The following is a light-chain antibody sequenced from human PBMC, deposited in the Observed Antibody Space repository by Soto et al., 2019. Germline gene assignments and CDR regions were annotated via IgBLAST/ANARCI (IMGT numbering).Light chain of an antibody. CDR3: HQYGSSPLT. Sequence: EIVLTQSPGTLSLSPGERATLSCRASHSFSSSYLAWYQQKPGQAPRLLMHGASSRATGIPDRFSGSGSGTDFTLTITRLEPEDFAVYYCHQYGSSPLTFGGGTRWIS. V-gene: IGKV3-20*01. J-gene: IGKJ4*01. CDR1: HSFSSSY. CDR2: GAS.